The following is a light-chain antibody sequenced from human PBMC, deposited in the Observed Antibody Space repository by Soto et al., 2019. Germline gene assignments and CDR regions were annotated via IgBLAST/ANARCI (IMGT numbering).Light chain of an antibody. CDR2: DVS. J-gene: IGLJ1*01. V-gene: IGLV2-8*01. CDR3: SSYAGTHIV. CDR1: SSDVGGYNY. Sequence: SVLPQPPSASGSPGQSVAISCTGTSSDVGGYNYVSWYQQHPGKAPKLMIYDVSKRPSGVPDRFSGSKSGNTASLTVSGLQAEDEADYYCSSYAGTHIVFGTGTKVTVL.